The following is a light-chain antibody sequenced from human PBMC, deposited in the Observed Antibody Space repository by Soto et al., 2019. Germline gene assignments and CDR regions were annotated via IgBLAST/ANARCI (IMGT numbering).Light chain of an antibody. CDR2: AAS. Sequence: EIVLTQCPGTLSLSPVARAPLSCRASQSVSNNYLAWYQQKPGQPPRLLISAASNRATGPPDSFSGSAPATDSTLTISRLAPEDFAVYYRQHYGSSGTFGQGTKVDIK. V-gene: IGKV3-20*01. J-gene: IGKJ1*01. CDR3: QHYGSSGT. CDR1: QSVSNNY.